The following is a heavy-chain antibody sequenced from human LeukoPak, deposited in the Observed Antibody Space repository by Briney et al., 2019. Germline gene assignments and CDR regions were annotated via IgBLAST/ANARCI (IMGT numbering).Heavy chain of an antibody. CDR3: AWRSSESFDF. V-gene: IGHV4-59*08. Sequence: SETLSLTCTVSGGSISSYYWAWIRQPPGKGLEWIGYIYYNGRATYNPSLKSRVTISVDTSKNQFSLKLSSVTAADSAVYYCAWRSSESFDFWGQGTLVTVSS. J-gene: IGHJ4*02. D-gene: IGHD3-22*01. CDR1: GGSISSYY. CDR2: IYYNGRA.